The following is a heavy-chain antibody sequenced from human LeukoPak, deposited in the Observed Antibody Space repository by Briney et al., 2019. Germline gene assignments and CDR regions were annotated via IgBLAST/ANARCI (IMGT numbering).Heavy chain of an antibody. Sequence: SETLSLTCTVSGGSISSSRYYWGWIRPPPGKGLEWVGSIYCSGSTYYNPDLKSRVTIYVDTSKNHFSLKLSSVTAADTAVYYCARQQGYCSSTSCYFRHSKFDPWGQGTLVTVST. CDR3: ARQQGYCSSTSCYFRHSKFDP. CDR2: IYCSGST. J-gene: IGHJ5*02. V-gene: IGHV4-39*01. D-gene: IGHD2-2*01. CDR1: GGSISSSRYY.